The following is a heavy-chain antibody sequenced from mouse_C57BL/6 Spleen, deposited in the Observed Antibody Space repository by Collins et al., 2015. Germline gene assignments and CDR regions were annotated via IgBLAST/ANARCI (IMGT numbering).Heavy chain of an antibody. V-gene: IGHV1-64*01. D-gene: IGHD1-1*01. CDR3: SPTTVVAGDAMDY. CDR1: GYTFTSYW. CDR2: IHPNSGST. J-gene: IGHJ4*01. Sequence: QVQLQQPGAELVKPGASVKLSCKASGYTFTSYWMHWVKQRPGQGLEWIGMIHPNSGSTNYNEKFKSKATLTVDKSSSTAYMQLSSLTSEDSAVYYCSPTTVVAGDAMDYWGQGTSVTVSS.